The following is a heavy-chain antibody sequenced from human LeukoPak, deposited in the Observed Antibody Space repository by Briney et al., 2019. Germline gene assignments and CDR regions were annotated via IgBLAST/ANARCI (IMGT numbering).Heavy chain of an antibody. J-gene: IGHJ5*02. Sequence: SETLSLTCTVSGYSISSGYYWGWIRQPPGKGLEWIGSIYHSGSTYYNPSLKSRVTISVDTSKNQFSLKLSSVTAADTAVYYCVARQSNYYDYPNWFDPWGQGTLVTVSS. V-gene: IGHV4-38-2*02. CDR3: VARQSNYYDYPNWFDP. CDR2: IYHSGST. CDR1: GYSISSGYY. D-gene: IGHD3-22*01.